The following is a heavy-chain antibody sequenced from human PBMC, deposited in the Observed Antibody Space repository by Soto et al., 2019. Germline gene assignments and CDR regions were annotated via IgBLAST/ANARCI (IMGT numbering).Heavy chain of an antibody. Sequence: SDTLSLTCTVSGCSISSGDYYWSWIRQPPGKGLEWIGYIYYSGSTYYNPSLKSRVTISVDTSKNQFSLKLSSVTAADTAVYYCAARGQQLISWFDPWGQGTLVTVSS. D-gene: IGHD6-13*01. J-gene: IGHJ5*02. V-gene: IGHV4-30-4*02. CDR3: AARGQQLISWFDP. CDR1: GCSISSGDYY. CDR2: IYYSGST.